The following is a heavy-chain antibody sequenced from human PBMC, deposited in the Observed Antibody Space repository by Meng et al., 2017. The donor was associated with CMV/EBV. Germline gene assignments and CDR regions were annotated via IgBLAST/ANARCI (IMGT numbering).Heavy chain of an antibody. CDR3: ARSVVVVPAAPLRAYFDY. D-gene: IGHD2-2*01. CDR1: GYTFTSYD. J-gene: IGHJ4*02. V-gene: IGHV1-8*01. Sequence: ASVKVSCKASGYTFTSYDINWVRQATGQGLEWMGWMNPNSGNTGYAQKFQGRVTMTRNTSISTAYMELSSLRPEDTAVYYCARSVVVVPAAPLRAYFDYWGQGTLVTVSS. CDR2: MNPNSGNT.